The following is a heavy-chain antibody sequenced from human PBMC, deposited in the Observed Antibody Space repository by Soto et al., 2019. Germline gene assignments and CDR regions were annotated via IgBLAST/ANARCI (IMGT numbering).Heavy chain of an antibody. CDR3: AKDIGGEQLVAH. Sequence: GGSLRLSCAASGFTFSSYGMHWVRQAPGKGLEWVAVTSYDGSNKYYADSVKGRFTISRDNSKNTLYLQMNSLRAEDTAVYYCAKDIGGEQLVAHWGQGTLVTVSS. CDR1: GFTFSSYG. J-gene: IGHJ4*02. CDR2: TSYDGSNK. V-gene: IGHV3-30*18. D-gene: IGHD6-6*01.